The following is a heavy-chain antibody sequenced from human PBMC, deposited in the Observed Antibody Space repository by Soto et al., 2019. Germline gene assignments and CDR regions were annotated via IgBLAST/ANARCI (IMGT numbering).Heavy chain of an antibody. CDR1: GFTFSGSA. CDR2: IRSKANSYAT. CDR3: TSLGGPLVDIVATTWRYFDL. J-gene: IGHJ2*01. V-gene: IGHV3-73*01. Sequence: VGSLRLSCAASGFTFSGSAMHWVRQASGKGLEWVGRIRSKANSYATAYAASVKGRFTISRDDSKNTAYLQMNSLKTEDTAVYYCTSLGGPLVDIVATTWRYFDLWGRGTLVTVSS. D-gene: IGHD5-12*01.